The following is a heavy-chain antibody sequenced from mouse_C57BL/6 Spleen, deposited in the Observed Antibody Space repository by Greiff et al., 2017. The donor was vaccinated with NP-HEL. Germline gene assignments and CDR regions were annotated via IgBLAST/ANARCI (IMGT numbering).Heavy chain of an antibody. Sequence: VQLQQSGAELVRPGSSVKLSCKASGYTFTSYWMHWVKQRPIQGLEWIGNIDPSDSETHYNQKFKDKATLTVDKSSSTAYMQLSSLTSEDSAVDYCARGDWYFDVWGTGTTVTVSS. J-gene: IGHJ1*03. CDR3: ARGDWYFDV. CDR2: IDPSDSET. CDR1: GYTFTSYW. V-gene: IGHV1-52*01.